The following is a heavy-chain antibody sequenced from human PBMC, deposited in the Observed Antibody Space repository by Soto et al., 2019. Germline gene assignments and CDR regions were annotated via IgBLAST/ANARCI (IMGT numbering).Heavy chain of an antibody. CDR2: ISSSGSTI. CDR1: GFTFSEYY. V-gene: IGHV3-11*01. J-gene: IGHJ3*02. Sequence: QVQLVESGGGLVKTGGSLRLFCAGSGFTFSEYYMSWIRQAPGKGLEWVSYISSSGSTIYYADSVKGRFTISRDNAKNSLYLQMNSLRAEDTAVYYCATVKGTVTDAFDIWGQGTMVTVSS. CDR3: ATVKGTVTDAFDI. D-gene: IGHD4-17*01.